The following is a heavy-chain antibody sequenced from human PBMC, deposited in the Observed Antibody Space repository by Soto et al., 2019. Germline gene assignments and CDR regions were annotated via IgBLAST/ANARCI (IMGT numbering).Heavy chain of an antibody. CDR3: AREGVAPYYYYGMDV. J-gene: IGHJ6*02. Sequence: QVQLVQSGAEVKKPGASVKVSCKASGYTFTRSGISWVRQAPGQGRERMGWISSYNGDTNYAQTLQGRVTMTTDTSTSTAYMELRGLRSDDTSGYYCAREGVAPYYYYGMDVWGQGTPVTVSS. CDR2: ISSYNGDT. CDR1: GYTFTRSG. V-gene: IGHV1-18*01. D-gene: IGHD5-12*01.